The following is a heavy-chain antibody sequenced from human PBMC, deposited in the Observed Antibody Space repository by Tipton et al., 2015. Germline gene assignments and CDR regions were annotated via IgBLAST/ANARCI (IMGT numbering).Heavy chain of an antibody. J-gene: IGHJ3*02. CDR2: IWSDGSIQ. CDR3: VRGGQWLVWSAFDI. V-gene: IGHV3-33*01. CDR1: GFTFSDYG. D-gene: IGHD6-19*01. Sequence: SLRLSCAASGFTFSDYGMHWVRQAPGKGLEWMAFIWSDGSIQYYRDSVEGRFTISRDNSKDTLYMQLNSLRAEDTAVYYCVRGGQWLVWSAFDIWGQGTIVTVSS.